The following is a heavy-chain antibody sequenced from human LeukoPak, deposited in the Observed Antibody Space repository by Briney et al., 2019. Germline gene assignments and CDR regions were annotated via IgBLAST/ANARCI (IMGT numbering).Heavy chain of an antibody. D-gene: IGHD5-18*01. CDR2: INHSGRT. V-gene: IGHV4-34*01. CDR3: ARGTAMVSFDY. CDR1: GGSFSGYY. Sequence: SETLSLTCAVYGGSFSGYYWSWIRQPPGKGLEWIGEINHSGRTNYNPSLKSRVTISVDTSKNQFSLKLSSVTAADTAVYYCARGTAMVSFDYWGQGTLVTVSS. J-gene: IGHJ4*02.